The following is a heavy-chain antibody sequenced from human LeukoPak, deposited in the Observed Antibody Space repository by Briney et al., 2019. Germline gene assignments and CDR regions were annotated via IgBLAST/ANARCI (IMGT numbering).Heavy chain of an antibody. Sequence: GGSLRLSCAASGFTFSSYDMSWVRQAPGKGLEWVSGISGSGGSTDYADSVKGRFTISRDNSKNTLYLQMNSLRADDTAVYYCAKGHRYSGSYYFDYWGQGTLVTVSS. D-gene: IGHD1-26*01. CDR2: ISGSGGST. CDR1: GFTFSSYD. CDR3: AKGHRYSGSYYFDY. J-gene: IGHJ4*02. V-gene: IGHV3-23*01.